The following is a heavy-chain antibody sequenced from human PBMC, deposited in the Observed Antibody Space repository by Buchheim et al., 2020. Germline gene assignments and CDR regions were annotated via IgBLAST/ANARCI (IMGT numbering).Heavy chain of an antibody. D-gene: IGHD3-3*01. J-gene: IGHJ6*02. Sequence: QVQLVQSGAEVKKPGSSVKVSCKASGGTFSSYTISWVRQAPGQGLEWMGRIIPILGIANYAQKFQGRVTITADKSTSTAYMELSSLGAEDTAVYYGARPDTGLGRTIFGVPSHGMDVWGQGTT. CDR1: GGTFSSYT. CDR2: IIPILGIA. V-gene: IGHV1-69*02. CDR3: ARPDTGLGRTIFGVPSHGMDV.